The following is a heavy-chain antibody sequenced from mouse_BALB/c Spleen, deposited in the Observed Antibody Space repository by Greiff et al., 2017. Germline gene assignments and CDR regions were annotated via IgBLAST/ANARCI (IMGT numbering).Heavy chain of an antibody. V-gene: IGHV1-80*01. Sequence: VQLQQSGAELVRPGSSVKISCKASGYAFSSYWMNWVKQRPGQGLEWIGQIYPGDGDTNYNGKFKGKATLTADKSSSTAYMQLSSLTSEDSAVYFCARVRDGNYVGFAYWGQGTLVTVSA. CDR2: IYPGDGDT. J-gene: IGHJ3*01. CDR1: GYAFSSYW. CDR3: ARVRDGNYVGFAY. D-gene: IGHD2-1*01.